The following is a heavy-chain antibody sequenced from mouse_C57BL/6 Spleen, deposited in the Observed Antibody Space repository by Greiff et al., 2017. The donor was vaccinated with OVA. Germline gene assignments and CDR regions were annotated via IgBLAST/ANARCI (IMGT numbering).Heavy chain of an antibody. J-gene: IGHJ3*01. CDR3: AREGYDGAWFAY. D-gene: IGHD2-2*01. CDR1: GYAFSSSW. CDR2: IYPGDGDT. Sequence: VQLQQSGPELVKPGASVKISCKASGYAFSSSWMNWVKQRPGKGLEWIGRIYPGDGDTNYNGKFKGKATLTADKSSSTAYRQLSSLTSEDSAVYFCAREGYDGAWFAYWGQGTLVTVSA. V-gene: IGHV1-82*01.